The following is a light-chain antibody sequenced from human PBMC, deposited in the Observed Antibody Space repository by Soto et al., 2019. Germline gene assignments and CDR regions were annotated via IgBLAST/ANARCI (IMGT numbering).Light chain of an antibody. V-gene: IGLV2-14*01. CDR3: SSYRSSNTYD. J-gene: IGLJ1*01. CDR2: DVS. CDR1: SSDVGGYKY. Sequence: QSALTQPASVSGSPGQSITISCTGTSSDVGGYKYVSWYQQHPGKAPKLMIYDVSNRPSGVSNRFSGSKSGNTASLTISGLQAEDEADYYCSSYRSSNTYDFGDGTKLTVL.